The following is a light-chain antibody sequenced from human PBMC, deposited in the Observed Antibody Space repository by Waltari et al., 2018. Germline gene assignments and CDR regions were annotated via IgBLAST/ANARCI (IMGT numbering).Light chain of an antibody. V-gene: IGKV1-5*03. CDR3: QQYNSYPWT. CDR2: NGS. J-gene: IGKJ1*01. CDR1: QSINNW. Sequence: DIKMTQSPSTLSAPVTYRVTITCRASQSINNWLAWYQQKSGKAPKLLIYNGSYLASGVPSRFSGSGSGTEFTLTINSLQPGDIATYYCQQYNSYPWTFGQGTKVEIE.